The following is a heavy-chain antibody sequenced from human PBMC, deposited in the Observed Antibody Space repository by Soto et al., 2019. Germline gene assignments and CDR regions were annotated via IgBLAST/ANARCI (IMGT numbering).Heavy chain of an antibody. Sequence: LSLTCTVSGDSISTFYWGWMRQSPGKELEWIGYVYYTGSTNYNPSLKSRVTISVDRSKNQFSLKLTSANAADTAVYYCARGRTVRNYADDSSDYFYFFDYWGQGTQVTVPS. V-gene: IGHV4-59*01. CDR1: GDSISTFY. CDR3: ARGRTVRNYADDSSDYFYFFDY. CDR2: VYYTGST. D-gene: IGHD3-22*01. J-gene: IGHJ4*02.